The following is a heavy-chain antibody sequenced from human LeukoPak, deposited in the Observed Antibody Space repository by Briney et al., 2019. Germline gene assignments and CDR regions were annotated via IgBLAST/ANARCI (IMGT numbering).Heavy chain of an antibody. CDR1: GGSFSGYY. Sequence: SETLSLTCAVYGGSFSGYYWSWIRQPPGKGLEWIGEINHSGSTNYNPSLKSRVTISVDTSKNQFSLKLSSVTAADTAVYYCARTTVTRYYFDYWGQGTLVTVSS. CDR3: ARTTVTRYYFDY. CDR2: INHSGST. J-gene: IGHJ4*02. D-gene: IGHD4-17*01. V-gene: IGHV4-34*01.